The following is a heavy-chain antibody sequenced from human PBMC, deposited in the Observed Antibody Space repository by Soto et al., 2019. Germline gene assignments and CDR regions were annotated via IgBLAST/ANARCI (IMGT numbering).Heavy chain of an antibody. CDR1: GFTFSGYA. Sequence: GGSQRLSYAASGFTFSGYAVSWVRQAPGKGLEWVSAISGSGGSTYYADSVKGRFTISRDNSKNTLYLQMNSLRAEDTAVYYCAKRGYYDYIWGSYRYTQYYFDYWGQGTLVTVSS. CDR3: AKRGYYDYIWGSYRYTQYYFDY. CDR2: ISGSGGST. V-gene: IGHV3-23*01. D-gene: IGHD3-16*02. J-gene: IGHJ4*02.